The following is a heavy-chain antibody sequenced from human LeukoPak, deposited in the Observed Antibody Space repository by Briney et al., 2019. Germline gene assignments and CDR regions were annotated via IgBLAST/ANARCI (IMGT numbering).Heavy chain of an antibody. CDR1: GYTLTELS. CDR2: FDPEDGET. D-gene: IGHD3-3*01. J-gene: IGHJ4*02. V-gene: IGHV1-24*01. Sequence: ASVKVSCKVSGYTLTELSMHWVRQAPGKGLEWMGGFDPEDGETIYAQKFQGRVTMTEDTSTDTAYMELSSLRSEDTAVYYCATVVRFLEWLSPGDWGQGTLVTVSS. CDR3: ATVVRFLEWLSPGD.